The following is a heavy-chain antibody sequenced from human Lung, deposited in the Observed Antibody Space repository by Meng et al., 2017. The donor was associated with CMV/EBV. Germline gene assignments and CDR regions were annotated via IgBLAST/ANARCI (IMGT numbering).Heavy chain of an antibody. Sequence: VRVGQSGAEVKRPGASVKVSCKASHYTFTGYGVSWFRQAPGQGLEWMAWLGAHDGDTSHAPRFQGRVTVTADRPTATAYMELSSLRSEDTAVYYCARIGDTLTGYYQYFQHWGQGTLVTVSS. CDR1: HYTFTGYG. CDR3: ARIGDTLTGYYQYFQH. J-gene: IGHJ1*01. CDR2: LGAHDGDT. V-gene: IGHV1-18*01. D-gene: IGHD3-9*01.